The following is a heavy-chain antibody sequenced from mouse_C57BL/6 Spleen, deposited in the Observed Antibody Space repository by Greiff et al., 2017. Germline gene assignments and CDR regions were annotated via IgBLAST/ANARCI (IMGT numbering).Heavy chain of an antibody. CDR3: TRGYYGISDYAMDY. J-gene: IGHJ4*01. D-gene: IGHD1-1*01. CDR1: GYTFTDYE. V-gene: IGHV1-15*01. CDR2: IDPETGGT. Sequence: VQLQQSGAELVRPGASVTLSCKASGYTFTDYEMHWVKQTPVHGLEWIGAIDPETGGTAYNQKFKGKAILTADKTSSTAYMALRSLTSEDSAVLYCTRGYYGISDYAMDYWGQGTSVTVSS.